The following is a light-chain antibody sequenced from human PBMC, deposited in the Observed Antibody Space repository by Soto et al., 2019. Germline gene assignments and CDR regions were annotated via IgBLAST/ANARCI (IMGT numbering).Light chain of an antibody. CDR2: GNS. CDR1: SNIGAAYD. V-gene: IGLV1-40*01. CDR3: QSYDRNLRGWV. Sequence: HSVLAQPPSVSGAPGQRVTISCSNIGAAYDVHWYQQLPGTAPKLLIFGNSRRPSGVPDRFSGAKSGTSASLAITGLQAEDEADYYCQSYDRNLRGWVFGGGTKVTVL. J-gene: IGLJ3*02.